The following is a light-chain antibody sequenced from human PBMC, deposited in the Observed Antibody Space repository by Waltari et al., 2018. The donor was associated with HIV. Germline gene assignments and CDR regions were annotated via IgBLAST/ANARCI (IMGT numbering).Light chain of an antibody. CDR1: QSVSSY. Sequence: EIELTQSPATLSLSPGERATLSCRASQSVSSYLAWYQQKPGQAPRLLIYDASNRDTGIPARFSGSGSGTDFTLTIRSLEPEDFAVYYCQQRSTWPRALTFGGGTKVQIK. CDR3: QQRSTWPRALT. J-gene: IGKJ4*01. V-gene: IGKV3-11*01. CDR2: DAS.